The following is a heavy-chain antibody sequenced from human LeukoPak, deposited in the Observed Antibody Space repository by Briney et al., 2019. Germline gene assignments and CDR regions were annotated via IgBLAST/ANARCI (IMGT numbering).Heavy chain of an antibody. J-gene: IGHJ4*02. CDR3: VKKGQADDDGKPD. CDR2: ISYDGSNT. CDR1: GITFINHV. V-gene: IGHV3-30-3*02. D-gene: IGHD1-1*01. Sequence: PGGSLRLSCAASGITFINHVMDWVRQAPGKGLEWVAVISYDGSNTYYADSVKGRFTISRDNSKNTLYLQMNDLRAGDTAVYYCVKKGQADDDGKPDWGQGTLVTVSS.